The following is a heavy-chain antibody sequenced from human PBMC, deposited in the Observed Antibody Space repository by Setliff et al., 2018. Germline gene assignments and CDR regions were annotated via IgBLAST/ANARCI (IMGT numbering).Heavy chain of an antibody. D-gene: IGHD3-9*01. V-gene: IGHV1-2*06. Sequence: VASVKVSCKTSGYSFTKYFLHWVRQAPGQGLEWMGRVFTATDDTQFRTEFQGRVSVTRDTSMSTTYMELSGLRSDDTAVYYCVRQDILTGYYAFDYWGQGTLVTVSS. CDR2: VFTATDDT. J-gene: IGHJ4*02. CDR3: VRQDILTGYYAFDY. CDR1: GYSFTKYF.